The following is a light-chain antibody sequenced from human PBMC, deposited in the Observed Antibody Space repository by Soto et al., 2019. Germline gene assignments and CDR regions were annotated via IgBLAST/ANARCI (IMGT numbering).Light chain of an antibody. CDR2: GAS. J-gene: IGKJ5*01. Sequence: EIVMTQSPSTLSMSTGERATLSCRASQSVRSNLAWYHQKPGQAPRLLIYGASTRATGIPARFSGSGSGTEFTLTINSLQSEDFVVYYCQQYDNWPPTFGQGTRLETK. CDR3: QQYDNWPPT. CDR1: QSVRSN. V-gene: IGKV3D-15*01.